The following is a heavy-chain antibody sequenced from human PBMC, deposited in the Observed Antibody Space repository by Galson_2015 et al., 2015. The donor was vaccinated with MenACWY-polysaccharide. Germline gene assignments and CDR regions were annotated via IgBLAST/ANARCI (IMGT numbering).Heavy chain of an antibody. CDR1: GFTFNSNA. CDR3: VSGYCSRTICSPPFDY. J-gene: IGHJ4*02. D-gene: IGHD2-2*01. V-gene: IGHV3-30-3*01. CDR2: ISYDGSNK. Sequence: SLRLSCAASGFTFNSNAMHWVRQAPGQGLEWVAVISYDGSNKYYADSVKGRFTISRDNSRKTLYLQMNSLRAEDTAVYYCVSGYCSRTICSPPFDYWGQGTLVTVSS.